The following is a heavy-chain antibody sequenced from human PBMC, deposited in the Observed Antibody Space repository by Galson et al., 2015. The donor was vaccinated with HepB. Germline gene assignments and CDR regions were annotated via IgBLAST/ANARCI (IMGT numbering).Heavy chain of an antibody. D-gene: IGHD3-10*01. Sequence: QSGAEVKKPGESLKISCKGSGYSFTSYWIGWVRQMPGKGLEWMGIIYPGDSDTRYSPSFQGQVTISADKSISTAYLQWSSLKASDTAMYYCARGGSMVQGVIIISGWFDPWGQGTLVTVSS. V-gene: IGHV5-51*01. CDR3: ARGGSMVQGVIIISGWFDP. J-gene: IGHJ5*02. CDR2: IYPGDSDT. CDR1: GYSFTSYW.